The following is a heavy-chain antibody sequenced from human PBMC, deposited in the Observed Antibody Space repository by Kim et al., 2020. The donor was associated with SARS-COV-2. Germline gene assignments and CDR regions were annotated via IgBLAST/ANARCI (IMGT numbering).Heavy chain of an antibody. Sequence: ASVKVSCKASGYTFTGYYMHWVRQAPGQGLEWMGRINPNSGGTNYAQKFQGRVTMTRDTSISTAYMELSRLRSDDTAVYYCARFPILWFGEAGSPDYWGQGTLVTVSS. CDR1: GYTFTGYY. V-gene: IGHV1-2*06. D-gene: IGHD3-10*01. J-gene: IGHJ4*02. CDR3: ARFPILWFGEAGSPDY. CDR2: INPNSGGT.